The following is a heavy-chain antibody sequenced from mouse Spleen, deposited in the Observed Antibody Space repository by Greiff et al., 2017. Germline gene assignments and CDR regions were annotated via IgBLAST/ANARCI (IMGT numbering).Heavy chain of an antibody. J-gene: IGHJ3*01. Sequence: EVQLVESRRGLVQPGGSLKLTCATSGFTFSDYYMYWVRQTPEKRLEWVAYISNGGGSTYYPDTVKGRFTISRDNAKNNPYMQISRLKSEDTAKYYGVRHWGRSTMITPFAYWGQGTLVTVSA. D-gene: IGHD2-4*01. CDR1: GFTFSDYY. CDR3: VRHWGRSTMITPFAY. V-gene: IGHV5-12*02. CDR2: ISNGGGST.